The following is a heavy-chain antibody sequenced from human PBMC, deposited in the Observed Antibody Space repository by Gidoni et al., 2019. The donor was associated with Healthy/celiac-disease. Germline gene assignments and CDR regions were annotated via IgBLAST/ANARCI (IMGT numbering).Heavy chain of an antibody. CDR3: ARETKHLGWSHDILTGSYWYFDL. CDR1: GGTFSSYA. CDR2: IIPIFGTA. D-gene: IGHD3-9*01. V-gene: IGHV1-69*01. J-gene: IGHJ2*01. Sequence: QVQLVQSGAEVKKPGSSVKVSCKDSGGTFSSYASSWVRQAPGQGLEWMGGIIPIFGTATYAQKFQGRVTITADESTSTAYMELSSLRSEDTAVYYCARETKHLGWSHDILTGSYWYFDLWGRGTLVTVSS.